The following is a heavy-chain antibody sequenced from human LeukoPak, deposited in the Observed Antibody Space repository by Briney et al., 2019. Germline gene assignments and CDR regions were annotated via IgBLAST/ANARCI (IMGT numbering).Heavy chain of an antibody. CDR3: AREWGSYSTSAGNFDY. V-gene: IGHV1-18*01. Sequence: EAPVKVSCKASGYTFTSYGITWVRQAPGQGLEWMGWISAYNGNTYYAQKLQGRVTMTTDTSTSTAYMELRSLRSDDTAVYYCAREWGSYSTSAGNFDYWGKGTLVTVSS. CDR2: ISAYNGNT. D-gene: IGHD1-26*01. CDR1: GYTFTSYG. J-gene: IGHJ4*02.